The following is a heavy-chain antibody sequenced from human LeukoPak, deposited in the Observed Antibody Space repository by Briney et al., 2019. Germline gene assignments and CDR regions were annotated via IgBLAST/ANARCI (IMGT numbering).Heavy chain of an antibody. CDR1: GYTFTTYN. J-gene: IGHJ6*03. Sequence: ASVKVSCKASGYTFTTYNINWVRQAPGQGLEWMGWINTGNGNTKYSQEFQDRVTITRDTSATTTYMELSSLRFEDMAVYYCARGGATTGYNYMDVWGKGTTVTVSS. D-gene: IGHD4-17*01. CDR2: INTGNGNT. CDR3: ARGGATTGYNYMDV. V-gene: IGHV1-3*03.